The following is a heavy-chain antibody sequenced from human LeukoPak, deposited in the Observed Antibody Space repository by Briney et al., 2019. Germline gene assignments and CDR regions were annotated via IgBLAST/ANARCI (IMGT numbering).Heavy chain of an antibody. J-gene: IGHJ4*02. CDR3: AKQRVSNGYYYFDY. D-gene: IGHD3-22*01. CDR1: GFTFSSYA. V-gene: IGHV3-23*01. Sequence: PGGSLRLSCAASGFTFSSYAMSWVRQAPGKGLEWVSSFGSGASTDYADSVKGRFTISRDNPKNTVYPQMNSLRAEDTAVYYCAKQRVSNGYYYFDYWGQGTLVTVSS. CDR2: FGSGAST.